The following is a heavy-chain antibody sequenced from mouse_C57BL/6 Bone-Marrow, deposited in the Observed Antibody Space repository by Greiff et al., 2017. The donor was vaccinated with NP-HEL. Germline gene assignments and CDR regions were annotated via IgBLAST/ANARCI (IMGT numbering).Heavy chain of an antibody. CDR1: GFTFSNYW. Sequence: EVQLVESGGGLVQPGGSMKLSCVASGFTFSNYWMNWVRQSPGQGLEWVGQIRLKSDNYATHYAESVKGRFTISRDDSKSSVYLQMNNLRAEDTGIYYCTGGTTVVADYWGQGTTLTVSS. CDR2: IRLKSDNYAT. J-gene: IGHJ2*01. D-gene: IGHD1-1*01. CDR3: TGGTTVVADY. V-gene: IGHV6-3*01.